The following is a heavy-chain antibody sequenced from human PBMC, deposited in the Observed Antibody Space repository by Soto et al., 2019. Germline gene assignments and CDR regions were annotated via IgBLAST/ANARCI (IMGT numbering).Heavy chain of an antibody. V-gene: IGHV3-11*06. D-gene: IGHD3-16*01. Sequence: GGSLRLSCAASGFTFSDYYMNWIRQAPGKGLEWVSYVSGTSAYTNYADSVKGRFTVSRDNAKNSLYLQMNSLRAEDTAVYYSAKGGRDYISKYYYGMDAWPQGTTVTVSS. CDR2: VSGTSAYT. CDR1: GFTFSDYY. CDR3: AKGGRDYISKYYYGMDA. J-gene: IGHJ6*02.